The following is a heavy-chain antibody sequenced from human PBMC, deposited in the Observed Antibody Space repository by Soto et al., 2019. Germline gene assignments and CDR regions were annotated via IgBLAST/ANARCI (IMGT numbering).Heavy chain of an antibody. CDR2: INHSGST. CDR1: GGSFSGYY. J-gene: IGHJ6*02. D-gene: IGHD2-2*01. CDR3: ARPQYQLLSRYGRASGMDV. V-gene: IGHV4-34*09. Sequence: QVQLQESGPGLVKPSQTLSLTCAVYGGSFSGYYWSWIRQPPGKGLEWIGEINHSGSTNYNPSLKSRVTISVDTSKNQFSLKLSSVTAADTAVYYCARPQYQLLSRYGRASGMDVWGQGTTVTVSS.